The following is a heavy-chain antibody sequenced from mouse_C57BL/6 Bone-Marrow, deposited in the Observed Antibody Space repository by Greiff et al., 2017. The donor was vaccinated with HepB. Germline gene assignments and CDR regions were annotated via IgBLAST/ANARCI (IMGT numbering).Heavy chain of an antibody. Sequence: EVKLVESGGGLVKPGGSLKLSCAASGFTFSSYAMSWVRQTPEKRLEWVATISDGGSYTYYPDNVKGRFTISRDNAKNNLYLQMSHLKSEDTAMYYCAREITTVVGPYYFDYWGQGTTLTVSS. V-gene: IGHV5-4*01. D-gene: IGHD1-1*01. CDR1: GFTFSSYA. CDR2: ISDGGSYT. CDR3: AREITTVVGPYYFDY. J-gene: IGHJ2*01.